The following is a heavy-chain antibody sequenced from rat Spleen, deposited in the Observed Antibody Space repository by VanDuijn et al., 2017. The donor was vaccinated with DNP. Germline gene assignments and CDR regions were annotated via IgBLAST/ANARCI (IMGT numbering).Heavy chain of an antibody. CDR1: GFTFSDYY. CDR3: ATQGQLGITWFAY. Sequence: EVQLVESGGGLVQPGRSLKLSCAASGFTFSDYYMAWVRQAPTKGLEWVASISTSGGSTYYRDSVKGRFTISRDNAKNTQYLQMDSLGSEDTATYYCATQGQLGITWFAYWGQGTLVTVSS. D-gene: IGHD1-10*01. J-gene: IGHJ3*01. V-gene: IGHV5S13*01. CDR2: ISTSGGST.